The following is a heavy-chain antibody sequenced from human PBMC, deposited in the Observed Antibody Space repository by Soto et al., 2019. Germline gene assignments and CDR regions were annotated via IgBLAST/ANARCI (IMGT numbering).Heavy chain of an antibody. CDR1: GFTFSNYG. CDR3: AIFSNFDS. V-gene: IGHV3-30*03. CDR2: ISYDGSNK. J-gene: IGHJ4*02. Sequence: LRLSCAASGFTFSNYGMHWVRQAPGKGLEWVAFISYDGSNKHFADSVRGRITISRDNSKNTVYLQMNSLRPEDTAVYYCAIFSNFDSWGQGTRVTVSS.